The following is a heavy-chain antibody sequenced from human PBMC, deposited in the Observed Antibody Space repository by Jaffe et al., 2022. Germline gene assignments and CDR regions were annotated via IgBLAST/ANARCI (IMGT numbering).Heavy chain of an antibody. Sequence: QVQLVQSGAEVKKPGASVKVSCKASGYTFTGYYMHWVRQAPGQGLEWMGRINPNSGGTNYAQKFQGRVTMTRDTSISTAYMELSRLRSDDTAVYYCARDLVMDYGDYTREFDYWGQGTLVTVSS. CDR1: GYTFTGYY. CDR3: ARDLVMDYGDYTREFDY. J-gene: IGHJ4*02. CDR2: INPNSGGT. V-gene: IGHV1-2*06. D-gene: IGHD4-17*01.